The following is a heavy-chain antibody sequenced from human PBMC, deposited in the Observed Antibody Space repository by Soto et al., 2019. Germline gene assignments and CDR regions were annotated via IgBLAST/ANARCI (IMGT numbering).Heavy chain of an antibody. J-gene: IGHJ4*02. CDR2: IRSKANTYAT. V-gene: IGHV3-73*02. Sequence: EVPLVESGGGLVQPGGSLKLSCAASGFTFSGSAIHWVRQGAGKGLEWVGRIRSKANTYATAYAASVKGRFTISRDDSKSTAFLHMTSLKTEDTAVYYCTRHLADYWGQGTLVTVSS. CDR1: GFTFSGSA. CDR3: TRHLADY.